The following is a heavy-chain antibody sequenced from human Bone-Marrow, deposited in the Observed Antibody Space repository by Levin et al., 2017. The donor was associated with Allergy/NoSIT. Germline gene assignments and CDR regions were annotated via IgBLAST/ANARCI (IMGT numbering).Heavy chain of an antibody. CDR3: ARDREYCSGGSCYSTWYFDL. Sequence: PSETLSLTCAASGFTFDDYGMSWVRQAPGKGLEWVSGINWNGGSTGYADSVKGRFTISRDNAKNSLYLQMNSLRAEDTALYHCARDREYCSGGSCYSTWYFDLWGRGTLVTVSS. D-gene: IGHD2-15*01. V-gene: IGHV3-20*01. CDR1: GFTFDDYG. J-gene: IGHJ2*01. CDR2: INWNGGST.